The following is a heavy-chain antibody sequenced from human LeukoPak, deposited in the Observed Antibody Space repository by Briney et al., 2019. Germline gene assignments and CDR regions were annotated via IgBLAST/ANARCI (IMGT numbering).Heavy chain of an antibody. CDR3: ARAYVVVPAALDY. D-gene: IGHD2-2*01. J-gene: IGHJ4*02. Sequence: GGSLRLSCAASGFTFSSYSMNWVRQAPGKGLEWVSSISSSSSYIYYADSVKGRFTISRDNAENSLYLQMNSLRAEDTAVYYCARAYVVVPAALDYWGQGTLVTVSS. V-gene: IGHV3-21*01. CDR2: ISSSSSYI. CDR1: GFTFSSYS.